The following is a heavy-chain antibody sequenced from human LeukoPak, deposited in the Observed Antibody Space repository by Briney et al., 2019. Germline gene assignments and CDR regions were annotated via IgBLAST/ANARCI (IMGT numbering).Heavy chain of an antibody. CDR2: ISFDGKKE. V-gene: IGHV3-30*04. Sequence: PGGSLRLSCEASGFRLIKYAMHWVRQAPGRGLEWVAVISFDGKKEFYADSVKGRFTISRDNPKNALFLQMNSLQTDDTAIYYCARASMATINYYYFYMDAWGKGTTVTVSS. CDR1: GFRLIKYA. D-gene: IGHD5-24*01. J-gene: IGHJ6*03. CDR3: ARASMATINYYYFYMDA.